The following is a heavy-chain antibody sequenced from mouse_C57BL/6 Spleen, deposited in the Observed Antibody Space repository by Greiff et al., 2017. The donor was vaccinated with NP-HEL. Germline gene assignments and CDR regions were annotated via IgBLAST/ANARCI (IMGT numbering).Heavy chain of an antibody. V-gene: IGHV1-53*01. Sequence: SGAELVKPGASVKMSCKASGYTFTSYWMHWVKQRPGQGLEWIGNINPSNGGTNYNEKFKSKATLTVDKSSSTAYMQLSSLTSEDSAVYYCAREDYYGTSFDYWGQGTTLTVSS. J-gene: IGHJ2*01. CDR3: AREDYYGTSFDY. D-gene: IGHD1-1*01. CDR2: INPSNGGT. CDR1: GYTFTSYW.